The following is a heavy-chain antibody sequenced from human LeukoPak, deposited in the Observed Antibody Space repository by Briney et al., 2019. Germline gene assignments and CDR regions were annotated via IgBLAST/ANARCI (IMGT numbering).Heavy chain of an antibody. Sequence: SQTLSLTCTVSGGSISSGSYYWSWIRQPAGKGLEWIGRIYTSGSTNYNPSLKSRVTISVDTSKNQFSLKLSSVTAADTAVYYCARAYLEWYAFDIWGQGTMVTVSS. D-gene: IGHD3-3*02. CDR1: GGSISSGSYY. CDR3: ARAYLEWYAFDI. J-gene: IGHJ3*02. V-gene: IGHV4-61*02. CDR2: IYTSGST.